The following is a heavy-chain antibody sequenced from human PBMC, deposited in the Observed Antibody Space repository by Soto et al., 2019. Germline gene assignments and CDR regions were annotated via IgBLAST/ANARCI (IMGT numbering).Heavy chain of an antibody. Sequence: EVQLVESGGGLVKPGGCLRLSCAAAGFTFSRYSLNRVRQAPGKGLAWVPATSSRSDYIYYAVSVKGRFAISRDNAKDSLYLQVSSLPAEDTAVYSCAIATPVSGYGSREVDYWGQGTLVTVSS. CDR2: TSSRSDYI. D-gene: IGHD5-12*01. V-gene: IGHV3-21*01. CDR3: AIATPVSGYGSREVDY. CDR1: GFTFSRYS. J-gene: IGHJ4*02.